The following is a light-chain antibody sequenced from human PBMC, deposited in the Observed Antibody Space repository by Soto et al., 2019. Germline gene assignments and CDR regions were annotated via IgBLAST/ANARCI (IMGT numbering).Light chain of an antibody. J-gene: IGLJ1*01. V-gene: IGLV1-40*01. CDR2: GNI. CDR3: QSYDSTLSARYV. CDR1: SSNIGAGYD. Sequence: QAVVTQPPLVSGAPGQRVTISCTGSSSNIGAGYDVHWYQQRPGTAPKLLIFGNINRPSGVTDRFSGSKSGTSASLAITGLQAEDEGDYYCQSYDSTLSARYVFGTGTKVTVL.